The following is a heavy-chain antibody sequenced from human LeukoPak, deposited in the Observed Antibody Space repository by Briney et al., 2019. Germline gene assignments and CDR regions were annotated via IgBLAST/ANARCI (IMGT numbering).Heavy chain of an antibody. Sequence: GGSLRLSCAASGFSLSGYWMSWVRQAPGKGLEWVAVISYDGSNKYYADSVKGRFTISRDNSKNTLYLQMNSLRAEDTAVYYCALSTYSGSYFDYWGQGTLVTVSS. CDR3: ALSTYSGSYFDY. CDR1: GFSLSGYW. J-gene: IGHJ4*02. D-gene: IGHD1-26*01. CDR2: ISYDGSNK. V-gene: IGHV3-30*01.